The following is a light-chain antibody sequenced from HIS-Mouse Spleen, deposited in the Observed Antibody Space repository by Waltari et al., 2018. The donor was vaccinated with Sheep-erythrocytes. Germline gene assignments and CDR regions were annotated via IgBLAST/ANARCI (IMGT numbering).Light chain of an antibody. CDR2: DDS. Sequence: SYVLTQPPSVSVAPGKTARITCGGNNIGSKSVHWYQQEPGQAPVLVVYDDSGRPSGIPEGFFGSNSGNTATLANRRGGGGDEGGYYCPVWKVFGGRTKLTVL. V-gene: IGLV3-21*03. J-gene: IGLJ2*01. CDR3: PVWKV. CDR1: NIGSKS.